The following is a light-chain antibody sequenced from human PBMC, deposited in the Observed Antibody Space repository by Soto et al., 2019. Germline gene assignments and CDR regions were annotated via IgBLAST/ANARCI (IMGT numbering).Light chain of an antibody. CDR3: LQRSNWPLT. CDR2: DAS. V-gene: IGKV3-11*01. CDR1: QSVNSY. Sequence: EIVLTQFPATLSLSPGERATLSCRASQSVNSYLAWYQQKAGQAPRLLIYDASNRATGIPARFSGSGSGTDFTLTISSLEPEDFAVYYCLQRSNWPLTFGGGTNVEIK. J-gene: IGKJ4*01.